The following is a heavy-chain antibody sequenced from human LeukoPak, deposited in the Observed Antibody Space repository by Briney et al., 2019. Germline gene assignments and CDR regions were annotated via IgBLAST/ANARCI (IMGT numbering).Heavy chain of an antibody. CDR3: ARVAMIVAKPYDY. J-gene: IGHJ4*02. V-gene: IGHV3-48*03. D-gene: IGHD3-22*01. CDR2: ISSSGSTI. CDR1: GFTFSSYE. Sequence: GGSLRLPCAASGFTFSSYEMNWVRQAPGKGLEWVSYISSSGSTIYYADSVKGRFTISRDSAKNALYLQMNSLRAEDTAVYYCARVAMIVAKPYDYWGQGTLVTVSS.